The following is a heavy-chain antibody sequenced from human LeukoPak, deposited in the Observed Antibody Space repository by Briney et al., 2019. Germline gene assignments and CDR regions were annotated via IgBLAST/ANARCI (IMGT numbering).Heavy chain of an antibody. CDR1: GGSFSGYY. D-gene: IGHD3-22*01. CDR2: INHSGST. CDR3: ARGRRPYYYDSSGYDY. V-gene: IGHV4-34*01. Sequence: SETLSLTCAVYGGSFSGYYWSWIRQPPGKGLEWIGEINHSGSTNYNPSLKSQVTISVDTSKNQFSLKLSSVTAADTAVYYCARGRRPYYYDSSGYDYWGQGTLVTVSS. J-gene: IGHJ4*02.